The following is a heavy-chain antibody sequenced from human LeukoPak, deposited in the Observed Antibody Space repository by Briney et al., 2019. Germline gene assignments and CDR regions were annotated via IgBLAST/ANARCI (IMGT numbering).Heavy chain of an antibody. D-gene: IGHD5-18*01. V-gene: IGHV4-59*12. J-gene: IGHJ4*02. CDR2: IYYSGST. CDR3: ARDKEYSYGHFDY. CDR1: GGSINSYH. Sequence: PSETLSLTCTVSGGSINSYHWSWIRQPPGKGLEWIGYIYYSGSTNYNPSLKSRLTISVDTSKNQFSLKLSSVTAADTAVYYCARDKEYSYGHFDYWGQGTLVTVSS.